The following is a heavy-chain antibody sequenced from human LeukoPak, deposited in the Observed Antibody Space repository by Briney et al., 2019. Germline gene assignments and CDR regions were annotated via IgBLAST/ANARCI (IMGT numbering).Heavy chain of an antibody. V-gene: IGHV3-53*01. Sequence: GGSLRLSCAASGFIVSSKYMSWVRQAPGKGLECVSTVYSNDDTYYADPVKGRFSISRDKSKNTLYLQMNSLRAEDTAVYYCGSSTVHYYNYGMDAWGQGATVTVSS. CDR2: VYSNDDT. J-gene: IGHJ6*02. CDR1: GFIVSSKY. D-gene: IGHD2-21*02. CDR3: GSSTVHYYNYGMDA.